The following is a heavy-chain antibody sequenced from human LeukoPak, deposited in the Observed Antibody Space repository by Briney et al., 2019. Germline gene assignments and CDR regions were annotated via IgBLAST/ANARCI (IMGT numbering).Heavy chain of an antibody. Sequence: ASVKVSCKASGYTFSGNYMHWVRQAPGQGLEWMGWIIPNSGGTKYAQKFQGRVTMTRDTAISTVYMELSRLRSDDTAVYYCARDPEYDAFDIRGQGTMVSVSS. J-gene: IGHJ3*02. CDR3: ARDPEYDAFDI. CDR1: GYTFSGNY. D-gene: IGHD1-14*01. V-gene: IGHV1-2*02. CDR2: IIPNSGGT.